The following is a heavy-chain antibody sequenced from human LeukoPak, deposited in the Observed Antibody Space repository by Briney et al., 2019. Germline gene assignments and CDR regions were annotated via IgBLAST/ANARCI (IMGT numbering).Heavy chain of an antibody. CDR2: IKEDGSEK. CDR1: GFPFSSYW. D-gene: IGHD6-19*01. CDR3: SRDSRIAMAGQDS. J-gene: IGHJ4*02. V-gene: IGHV3-7*01. Sequence: GGSLRLSCAAYGFPFSSYWMSWVRHAPGKGLEWVANIKEDGSEKYYVDSVKGRFTISRDNSKNSVYLQMNSLRAEDTAVYYCSRDSRIAMAGQDSWGQGTLVTVSS.